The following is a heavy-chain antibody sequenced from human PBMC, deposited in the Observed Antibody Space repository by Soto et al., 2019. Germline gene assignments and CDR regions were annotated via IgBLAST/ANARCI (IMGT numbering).Heavy chain of an antibody. CDR1: GFTFSSYA. CDR3: ARQEVEWFDP. Sequence: GGSLRLSCAASGFTFSSYAMHWVRQAPGKGLEWVAVISYDGSNKYYADSVKGRFTISRDNSKNTLYLQMNSLRAEDTAVYYCARQEVEWFDPWGQGTLVTVSS. CDR2: ISYDGSNK. J-gene: IGHJ5*02. V-gene: IGHV3-30-3*01.